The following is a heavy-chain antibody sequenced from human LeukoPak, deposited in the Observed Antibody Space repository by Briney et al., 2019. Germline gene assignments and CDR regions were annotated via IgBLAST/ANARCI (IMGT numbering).Heavy chain of an antibody. Sequence: ASVKVSCKASGDTFSSYAIIWVRRAPGQGLEWTAWISAYRGNTNYAQNFQGRLTMTTDTSTNTAYMELRSLRSDDTAVYYCARQGYCTSPSSYARGDDAFDIWGQGAMVTVST. D-gene: IGHD2-2*01. J-gene: IGHJ3*02. V-gene: IGHV1-18*01. CDR3: ARQGYCTSPSSYARGDDAFDI. CDR2: ISAYRGNT. CDR1: GDTFSSYA.